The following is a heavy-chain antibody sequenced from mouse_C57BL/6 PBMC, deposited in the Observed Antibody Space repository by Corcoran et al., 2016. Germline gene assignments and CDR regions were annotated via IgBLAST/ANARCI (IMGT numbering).Heavy chain of an antibody. CDR2: IYPGDGDT. CDR1: GYAFSSYW. J-gene: IGHJ4*01. Sequence: QVQLQQSGAELVKPGASVKISCKASGYAFSSYWMNWVKQRPGKGLEWIGQIYPGDGDTNYNGKFKGKATLTADKSSSTAYMQLSSLTSEDSAVYFCARSYTTVAVGAMDYWGQGTSVTVSS. D-gene: IGHD1-1*01. V-gene: IGHV1-80*01. CDR3: ARSYTTVAVGAMDY.